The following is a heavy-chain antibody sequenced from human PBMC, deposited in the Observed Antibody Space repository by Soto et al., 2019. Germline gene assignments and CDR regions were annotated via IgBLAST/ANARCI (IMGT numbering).Heavy chain of an antibody. CDR1: GGSISSYY. CDR2: IYYSGST. CDR3: ARGQGYITFGGVFVPYYFDY. D-gene: IGHD3-16*01. J-gene: IGHJ4*02. V-gene: IGHV4-59*01. Sequence: QVQLQESGPGLVKPSETLSLTCTVSGGSISSYYWSWIRQPPGKGLEWIGYIYYSGSTNYNPSLKSRVTISVDTSKNQFSLKLSSVTAADTAVYYCARGQGYITFGGVFVPYYFDYWGQGTLVTVSS.